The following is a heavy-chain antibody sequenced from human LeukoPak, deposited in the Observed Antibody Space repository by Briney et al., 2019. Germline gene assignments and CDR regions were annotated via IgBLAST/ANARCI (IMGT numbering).Heavy chain of an antibody. V-gene: IGHV1-3*01. CDR2: INAGNGNT. CDR1: GYTFTSYA. J-gene: IGHJ5*02. CDR3: ARDVGYDFWSGSNWFDP. D-gene: IGHD3-3*01. Sequence: ASVKVSCKASGYTFTSYAMHWVRQAPGQRLEWMGWINAGNGNTKYSQKFQGRVTITRDTSASTAYMELSSLRSEDTAVYYCARDVGYDFWSGSNWFDPWGQGTLVTVSS.